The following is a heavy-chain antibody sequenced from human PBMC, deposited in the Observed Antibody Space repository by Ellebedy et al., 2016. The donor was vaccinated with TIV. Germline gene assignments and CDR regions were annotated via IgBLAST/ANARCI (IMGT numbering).Heavy chain of an antibody. D-gene: IGHD1-1*01. V-gene: IGHV4-39*01. Sequence: MPSETLSLTCTVSGGYFSSSDYYWGWIRQSPGKGLEWIGSIYYSGATYYNPSLRSRVTMSVDTSKNQLSLNLSSVTAAETAVYYCARPPPYTVAQLGDWYFDLWGRGTLVTVSS. CDR3: ARPPPYTVAQLGDWYFDL. J-gene: IGHJ2*01. CDR2: IYYSGAT. CDR1: GGYFSSSDYY.